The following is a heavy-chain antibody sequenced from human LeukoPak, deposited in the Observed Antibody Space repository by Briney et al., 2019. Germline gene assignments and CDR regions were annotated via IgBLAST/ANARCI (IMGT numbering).Heavy chain of an antibody. V-gene: IGHV3-7*04. D-gene: IGHD4/OR15-4a*01. J-gene: IGHJ4*02. CDR2: INQGGSEK. CDR1: GFTFGNHW. CDR3: VRGFSAGY. Sequence: GGSLRLSCAASGFTFGNHWMTWVRQAPWKGLEWVANINQGGSEKHYVDSLKGRFTISRDNAKNSLYLQMNSLRTEDTALYYCVRGFSAGYWGQGTLVTVPS.